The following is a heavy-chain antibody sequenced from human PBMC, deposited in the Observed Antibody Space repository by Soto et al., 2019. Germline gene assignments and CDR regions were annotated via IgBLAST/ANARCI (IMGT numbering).Heavy chain of an antibody. CDR3: ARVEGRYCSSTSCYVRGGMDV. D-gene: IGHD2-2*01. CDR1: GYTFTSYG. Sequence: ASVKVSCKASGYTFTSYGISWVRQAPGQGLEWMGWISAYNGNTNYAQKLQGRVTMTTDTSTSTAYMELRSLRSDDTAVYYCARVEGRYCSSTSCYVRGGMDVWGQGTTVTVSS. J-gene: IGHJ6*02. CDR2: ISAYNGNT. V-gene: IGHV1-18*01.